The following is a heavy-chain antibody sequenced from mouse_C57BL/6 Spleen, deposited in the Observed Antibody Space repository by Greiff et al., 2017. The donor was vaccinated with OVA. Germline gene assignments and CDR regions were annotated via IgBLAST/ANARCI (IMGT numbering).Heavy chain of an antibody. CDR3: ERLGCAY. CDR2: ISSGSSTI. V-gene: IGHV5-17*01. J-gene: IGHJ3*01. CDR1: GFTFSDYG. Sequence: EVHLVESGGGLVKPGGSLKLSCAASGFTFSDYGMHWVRQAPEKGLEWVAYISSGSSTIYYADTVKGRFTISRDNAKNTLFLQMTSLRSEDTDMYNCERLGCAYWGQGTMVTVSA.